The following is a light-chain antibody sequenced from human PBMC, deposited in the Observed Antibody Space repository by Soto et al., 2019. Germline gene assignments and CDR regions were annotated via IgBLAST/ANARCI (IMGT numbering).Light chain of an antibody. CDR2: KAS. J-gene: IGKJ2*02. CDR1: QSISNW. V-gene: IGKV1-5*03. Sequence: DIQMTQSPSTLSASVGDRVTITCRASQSISNWLAWYQQKPGKAPKLLIYKASNLESGVPSRFSGSASGTEFTLPISSLQPDDFATYYCQQYNSYSGTFGQGTKLEIK. CDR3: QQYNSYSGT.